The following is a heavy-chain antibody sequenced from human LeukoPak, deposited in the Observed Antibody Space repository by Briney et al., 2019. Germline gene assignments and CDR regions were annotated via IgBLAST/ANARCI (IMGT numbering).Heavy chain of an antibody. J-gene: IGHJ3*02. V-gene: IGHV4-34*01. CDR3: ARASSHWTPVDAFDI. CDR2: INHSGST. Sequence: KTSETLSLTCAVYGGSFSGYYWSWIRQPPGKGLGWIGEINHSGSTNYNPSLKSRVTISVDTSKNQFSLKLSSVTAADTAVYYCARASSHWTPVDAFDIWGQGTMVTVSS. CDR1: GGSFSGYY. D-gene: IGHD1-1*01.